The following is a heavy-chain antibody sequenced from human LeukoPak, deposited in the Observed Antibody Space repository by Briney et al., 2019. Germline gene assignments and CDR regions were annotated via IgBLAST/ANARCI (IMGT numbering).Heavy chain of an antibody. D-gene: IGHD2-21*02. CDR3: ARVSPAIVVVTGTGAPDY. J-gene: IGHJ4*02. CDR2: INWNGGST. CDR1: GFTFDDYG. V-gene: IGHV3-20*04. Sequence: RPGGSLRLSCAASGFTFDDYGMSWVRQAPGKGLEWVSGINWNGGSTGYADSVKGRFTISRDNAKNSLYLQMNSLRAEDTAVYYCARVSPAIVVVTGTGAPDYWGQGTLVTVSS.